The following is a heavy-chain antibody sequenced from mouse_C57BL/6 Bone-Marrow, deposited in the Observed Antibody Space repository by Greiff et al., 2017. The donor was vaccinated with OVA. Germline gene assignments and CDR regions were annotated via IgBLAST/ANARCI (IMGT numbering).Heavy chain of an antibody. Sequence: DVQLQESGPVLVKPGASVKMSCKASGYTFTDYYMNWVKQSHGKSLEWIGVINPYNGGTSYNQKFKGKATLTVDKSSSTAYMELNSLTSEDSAVYYCARDYGSSYGAWFAYWGQGTLVTVSA. CDR2: INPYNGGT. D-gene: IGHD1-1*01. J-gene: IGHJ3*01. CDR1: GYTFTDYY. CDR3: ARDYGSSYGAWFAY. V-gene: IGHV1-19*01.